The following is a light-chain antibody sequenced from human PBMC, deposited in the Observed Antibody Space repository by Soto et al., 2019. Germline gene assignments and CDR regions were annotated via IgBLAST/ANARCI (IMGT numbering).Light chain of an antibody. Sequence: DIQMTQSPSTLSASVGDRVTITCRASQSISSWLAWYQQKPGKAPNLLIYKASSLESGVPSRFSSSGSGTDFTLTISSLQPDDFATYYCQQYNSYLYTFGQGTKVDIK. CDR2: KAS. V-gene: IGKV1-5*03. CDR3: QQYNSYLYT. CDR1: QSISSW. J-gene: IGKJ2*01.